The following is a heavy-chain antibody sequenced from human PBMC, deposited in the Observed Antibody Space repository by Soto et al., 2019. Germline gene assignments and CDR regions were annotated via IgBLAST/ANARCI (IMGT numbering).Heavy chain of an antibody. CDR2: INTDGSST. V-gene: IGHV3-74*01. CDR3: ARSPGGYYIE. CDR1: GFSFSSYW. D-gene: IGHD3-9*01. J-gene: IGHJ3*01. Sequence: LRLSCADSGFSFSSYWMHWVRQGPGKGLVWVSRINTDGSSTNYADSVRGRFAISRDNAKNTVYLQMNSLRDEDTAVYYCARSPGGYYIEWGQGSMVTVSS.